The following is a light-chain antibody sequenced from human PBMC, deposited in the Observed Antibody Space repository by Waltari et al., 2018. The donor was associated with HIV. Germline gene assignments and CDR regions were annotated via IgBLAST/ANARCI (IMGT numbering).Light chain of an antibody. CDR2: CNT. CDR3: QSYDNSLSGTYV. Sequence: QSVLTQPPSLSGIPGQRLTISCTGSNSNIGADYDVHWYQHLPGTAPKVLIYCNTNRPSGVPDRFSGSKSGASASLVITGLQAEDEADYYCQSYDNSLSGTYVFGGGTKVNVL. CDR1: NSNIGADYD. V-gene: IGLV1-40*01. J-gene: IGLJ1*01.